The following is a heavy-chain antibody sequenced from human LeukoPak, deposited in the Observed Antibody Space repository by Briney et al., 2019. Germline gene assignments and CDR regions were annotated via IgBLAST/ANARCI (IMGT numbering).Heavy chain of an antibody. CDR2: MNPNSGNT. CDR3: ARVGRDGYNHNDY. Sequence: ASVKVSCKASGYTFTSYDINWVRQATGQGLEWMGWMNPNSGNTGYAQKFQGRVTITRDTSASTAYMELSSLRSEDTAVYYCARVGRDGYNHNDYWGQGTLVTVSS. V-gene: IGHV1-8*01. D-gene: IGHD5-24*01. CDR1: GYTFTSYD. J-gene: IGHJ4*02.